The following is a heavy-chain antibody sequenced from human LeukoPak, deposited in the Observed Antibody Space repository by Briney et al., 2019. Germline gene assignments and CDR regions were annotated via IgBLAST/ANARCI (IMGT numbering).Heavy chain of an antibody. D-gene: IGHD3-10*01. V-gene: IGHV1-18*04. CDR2: ISAYNGNT. J-gene: IGHJ4*02. Sequence: APVKVSCKPSGYTFTSYGISSVRQAPGQGLEWMGWISAYNGNTNYAQKLQGRVTMTTDTSTRTAYMELRSLRSDDTAVYYCARITMVRGVITRIDYWGQGTLVTVSS. CDR3: ARITMVRGVITRIDY. CDR1: GYTFTSYG.